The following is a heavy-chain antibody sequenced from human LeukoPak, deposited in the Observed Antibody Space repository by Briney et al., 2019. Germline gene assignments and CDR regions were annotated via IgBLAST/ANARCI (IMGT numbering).Heavy chain of an antibody. J-gene: IGHJ4*02. V-gene: IGHV3-23*01. CDR2: ISGSGGST. CDR3: ARAPYTSGWYRGDNDY. CDR1: GFTFSNYA. D-gene: IGHD6-19*01. Sequence: GGSLRLSCAASGFTFSNYAMSWVRQAPGKGLEWVSGISGSGGSTNYADSVKGRFTISRDNSKNTLYLQMNSLRAEDTAVYYCARAPYTSGWYRGDNDYWGQGTLVTVSS.